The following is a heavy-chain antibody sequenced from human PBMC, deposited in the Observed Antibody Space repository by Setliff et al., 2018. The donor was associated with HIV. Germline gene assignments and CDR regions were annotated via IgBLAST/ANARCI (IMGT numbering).Heavy chain of an antibody. CDR2: IRYDGSNE. J-gene: IGHJ4*02. CDR3: AKGGQLWFSYFDY. CDR1: GFSFTTYG. D-gene: IGHD5-18*01. V-gene: IGHV3-30*02. Sequence: GGSLRLSCAASGFSFTTYGIHWVRQAPGKGLEWVTFIRYDGSNEYYADSVKGRFTISRDNSKNTLYLQMNSLRAEDTAVYYCAKGGQLWFSYFDYWGQGTLVTVSS.